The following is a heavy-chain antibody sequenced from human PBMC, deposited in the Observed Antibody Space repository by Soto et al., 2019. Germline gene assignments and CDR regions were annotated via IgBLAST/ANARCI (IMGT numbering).Heavy chain of an antibody. CDR2: IWYDGSNK. V-gene: IGHV3-33*01. J-gene: IGHJ4*02. D-gene: IGHD2-15*01. CDR1: GFTFSSYG. CDR3: ARDPSYCSGGSCLAFDY. Sequence: PGGSLRLSCAASGFTFSSYGMHWVRQAPGKGLEWVEVIWYDGSNKYYADSVKGRFTIYRDNSKNTLYLQMNILRAEDTAVYYCARDPSYCSGGSCLAFDYWGQGT.